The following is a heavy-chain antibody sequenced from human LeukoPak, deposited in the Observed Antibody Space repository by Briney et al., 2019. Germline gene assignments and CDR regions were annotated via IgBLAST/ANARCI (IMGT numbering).Heavy chain of an antibody. V-gene: IGHV3-74*01. D-gene: IGHD3-22*01. CDR2: INSDGSHT. CDR1: GFNFSSHW. Sequence: GGSLRLPCAASGFNFSSHWMHWVRQPPGKGLVWVSRINSDGSHTTYANSMKGRFTISRDNAKNTLYLQMNSLRAEDTSVYYCVRTSGTDSSGYVEIDFWGQGTLVTVSS. J-gene: IGHJ4*02. CDR3: VRTSGTDSSGYVEIDF.